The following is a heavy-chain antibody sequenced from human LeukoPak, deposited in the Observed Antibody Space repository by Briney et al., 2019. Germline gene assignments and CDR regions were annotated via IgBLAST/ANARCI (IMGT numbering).Heavy chain of an antibody. CDR3: ARDGRYYHGSGSSTLSDY. D-gene: IGHD3-10*01. V-gene: IGHV3-20*01. CDR2: INWNGGST. CDR1: GFTFDDYG. J-gene: IGHJ4*02. Sequence: GGSLRLSCVASGFTFDDYGMSWVRQAPGKGLEWVCGINWNGGSTGYADSVKGRFTISRDNAKKSLYLQMNSLRAEDTALYHCARDGRYYHGSGSSTLSDYWGQGTLVTVSS.